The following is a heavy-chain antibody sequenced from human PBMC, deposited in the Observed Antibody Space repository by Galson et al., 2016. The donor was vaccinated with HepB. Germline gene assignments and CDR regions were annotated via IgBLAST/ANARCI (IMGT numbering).Heavy chain of an antibody. Sequence: TLSLTCTVSGGSIGSGGYYWSWIRQHPGKGLEWIGYIYYSGSTYYNPSLKSRVTISVDTSKNQFSLKLSSVTAADTAVYYCARVRRGYYYDSSGYYFDYWGQGTLVTVSS. CDR1: GGSIGSGGYY. V-gene: IGHV4-31*03. CDR3: ARVRRGYYYDSSGYYFDY. J-gene: IGHJ4*02. CDR2: IYYSGST. D-gene: IGHD3-22*01.